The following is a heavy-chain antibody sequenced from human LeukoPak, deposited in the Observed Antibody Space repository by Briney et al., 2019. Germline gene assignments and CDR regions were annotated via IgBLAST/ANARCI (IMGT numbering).Heavy chain of an antibody. CDR1: GDSITSSKW. CDR3: ASPRRRRYYYYYGMDV. CDR2: IYHSGAT. Sequence: PSETLSLTCAVSGDSITSSKWWSWVRQSPEKGLEWIGEIYHSGATNYNPSLKSRVTMSVDTSKNQFSLKLSSVTAADTAVYYCASPRRRRYYYYYGMDVWGQGTTVTVSS. J-gene: IGHJ6*02. V-gene: IGHV4-4*02.